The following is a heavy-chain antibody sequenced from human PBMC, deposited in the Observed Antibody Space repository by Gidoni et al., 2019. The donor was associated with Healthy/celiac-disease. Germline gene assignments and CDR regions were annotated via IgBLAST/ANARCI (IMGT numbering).Heavy chain of an antibody. CDR1: GGSFSGYY. CDR3: ARGHIQLWSPNWFDP. Sequence: QVQIQQWGAGLLKPSETLSLTCAVYGGSFSGYYWSWIRQPPGKGLEWIGEINHSGSTNYNPSLKSRVTISVDTSKNQFSLKLSSVTAADTAVYYCARGHIQLWSPNWFDPWGQGTLVTVSS. V-gene: IGHV4-34*01. CDR2: INHSGST. D-gene: IGHD5-18*01. J-gene: IGHJ5*02.